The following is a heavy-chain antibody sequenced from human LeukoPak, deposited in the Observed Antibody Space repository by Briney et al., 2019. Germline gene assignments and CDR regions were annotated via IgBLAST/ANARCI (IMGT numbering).Heavy chain of an antibody. Sequence: GGSLRLSCAASGFTFDDYAMHWVRQAPGKGLEWVSGISRNSGSIGYADSVKGRFTISRDNAKNSVSLQMHGLRVEDTAVYYCARHWWHGLDIWGHGTLVTVSS. J-gene: IGHJ3*02. V-gene: IGHV3-9*01. D-gene: IGHD2-8*02. CDR1: GFTFDDYA. CDR3: ARHWWHGLDI. CDR2: ISRNSGSI.